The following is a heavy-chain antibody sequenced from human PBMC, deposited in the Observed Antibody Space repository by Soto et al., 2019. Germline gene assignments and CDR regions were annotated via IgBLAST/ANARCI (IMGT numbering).Heavy chain of an antibody. D-gene: IGHD3-3*01. CDR1: GFTFSSYA. Sequence: LRLSCAASGFTFSSYAMSWVRQAPGKGLEWVSAISGSGGSTYYADSVKGRFTISRDNSKNTLYLQMNSLRAEDTAVYYCAKDLSNRSDFWSGYYYYYGMDVWGQGTTVTVSS. V-gene: IGHV3-23*01. CDR3: AKDLSNRSDFWSGYYYYYGMDV. CDR2: ISGSGGST. J-gene: IGHJ6*02.